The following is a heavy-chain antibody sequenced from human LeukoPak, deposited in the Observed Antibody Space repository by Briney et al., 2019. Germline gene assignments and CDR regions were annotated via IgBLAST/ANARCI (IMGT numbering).Heavy chain of an antibody. CDR1: GFTFSSYW. CDR3: ARSGHYDFWRDYYYGMDV. CDR2: INSDGSST. J-gene: IGHJ6*02. V-gene: IGHV3-74*01. D-gene: IGHD3-3*01. Sequence: GGSLRLSCAASGFTFSSYWMHWVRQAPGKGLVWVSRINSDGSSTSYADSVKGRFTISRDNAKNTLYLQKNSLRAEDTAVYYCARSGHYDFWRDYYYGMDVWGQGTTVTVSS.